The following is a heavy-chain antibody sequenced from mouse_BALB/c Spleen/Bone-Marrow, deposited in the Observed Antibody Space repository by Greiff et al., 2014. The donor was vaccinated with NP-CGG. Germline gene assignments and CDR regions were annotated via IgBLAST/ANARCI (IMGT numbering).Heavy chain of an antibody. V-gene: IGHV1-54*01. CDR3: ARRDGSYFDY. D-gene: IGHD3-3*01. CDR1: GYAFTNYL. CDR2: INPGSGGT. Sequence: QVHVKQSGAELVRPGTSVKVSCKASGYAFTNYLIEWVQQRPGQGLEWIGMINPGSGGTNYNEKFKGKATLTADKSSSTAYMQLSSLTADDSAVYFCARRDGSYFDYWGQGTTLTVSS. J-gene: IGHJ2*01.